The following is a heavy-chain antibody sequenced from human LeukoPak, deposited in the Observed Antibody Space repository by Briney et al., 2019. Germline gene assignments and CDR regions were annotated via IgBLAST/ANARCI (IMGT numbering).Heavy chain of an antibody. D-gene: IGHD3-10*01. CDR3: ARVRPEHGSDDAFDI. CDR1: GGTFSSYA. J-gene: IGHJ3*02. Sequence: SVKVSCKASGGTFSSYAISWVRQAPGQGLEWMGGIIPIFGTANYAQKFQGRVTITADESTSTAYMELRSLRSDDTAVYYCARVRPEHGSDDAFDIWGQGTMVTVSS. CDR2: IIPIFGTA. V-gene: IGHV1-69*13.